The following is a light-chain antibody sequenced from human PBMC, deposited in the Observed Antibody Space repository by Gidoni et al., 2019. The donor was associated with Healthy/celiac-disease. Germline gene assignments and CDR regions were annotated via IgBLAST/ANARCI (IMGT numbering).Light chain of an antibody. CDR2: GAS. CDR1: QSVSSN. J-gene: IGKJ2*01. V-gene: IGKV3-15*01. Sequence: EIVMTQSPSTLSVSPGASATLSCRASQSVSSNLAWYQQKPGQAPRILIYGASTRATGIPARFSGSGYGTEFTLTISSLQSEDFAVYYCQQYNNWQYTFGQRTKLEIK. CDR3: QQYNNWQYT.